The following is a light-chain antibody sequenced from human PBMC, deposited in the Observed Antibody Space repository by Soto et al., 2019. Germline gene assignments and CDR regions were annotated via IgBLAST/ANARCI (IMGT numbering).Light chain of an antibody. CDR1: QSVSSN. CDR3: QQYDIWPPT. CDR2: GAS. J-gene: IGKJ1*01. V-gene: IGKV3-15*01. Sequence: EIVMTQSPATLSVSPGERATLSCRASQSVSSNLAWFQQKPGQTPRLLFNGASTRATGIPARFTGSGSGTEFILTIRSLQSEDFAVYYCQQYDIWPPTSGQGTKVDIK.